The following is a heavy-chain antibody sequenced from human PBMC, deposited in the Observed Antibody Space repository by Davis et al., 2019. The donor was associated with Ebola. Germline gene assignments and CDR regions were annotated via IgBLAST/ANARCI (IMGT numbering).Heavy chain of an antibody. V-gene: IGHV1-69*13. Sequence: SVKVSCKASGGTFSSYAISWVRQAPGQGLEWMGGIIPIFGTANYAQKFQGRVTITADDSTSTAYMELSSLRSEDTAVYYCARDRVQGVIITAYGMDVWGQGTTVTVSS. J-gene: IGHJ6*02. CDR1: GGTFSSYA. D-gene: IGHD3-10*01. CDR2: IIPIFGTA. CDR3: ARDRVQGVIITAYGMDV.